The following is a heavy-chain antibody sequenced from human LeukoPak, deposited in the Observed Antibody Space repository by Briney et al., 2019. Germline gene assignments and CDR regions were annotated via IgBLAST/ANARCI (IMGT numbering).Heavy chain of an antibody. Sequence: GESLKISCQGSGYSFTNHWIGWVRQMPGKGLEWMGIIYPGDSDSRYSPSFQGQVTISADKSISTAYLQWSSLKASDTAMYYCARLSIAAWSHFDYWGQGTLVTVSS. CDR1: GYSFTNHW. CDR2: IYPGDSDS. D-gene: IGHD6-6*01. J-gene: IGHJ4*02. CDR3: ARLSIAAWSHFDY. V-gene: IGHV5-51*01.